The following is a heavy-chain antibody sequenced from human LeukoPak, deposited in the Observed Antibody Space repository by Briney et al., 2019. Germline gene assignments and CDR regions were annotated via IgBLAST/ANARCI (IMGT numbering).Heavy chain of an antibody. J-gene: IGHJ4*02. Sequence: ASVKVSCKVSGYTRTELSMHWVRQAPGKGLEWMGGFDPEDGETIYAQKFQGRVTMTEDTSTDTAYMELSSLRSEDTAVYYCATDIRSYYYFDYWGQGTLVTVSS. D-gene: IGHD1-26*01. CDR3: ATDIRSYYYFDY. CDR2: FDPEDGET. CDR1: GYTRTELS. V-gene: IGHV1-24*01.